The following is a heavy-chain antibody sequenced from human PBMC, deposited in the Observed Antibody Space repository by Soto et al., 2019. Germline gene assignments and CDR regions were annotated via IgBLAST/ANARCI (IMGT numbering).Heavy chain of an antibody. Sequence: PGGSLRLSCAASGFTFSSSWMTWVRQAPGKGLEWVANIKQDGSEKYYVDSVKGRFTISRDNAKNSLYLQVNSLRAEDTAVYYCARDKNWGSRHFDYWGQGILVTVSS. CDR1: GFTFSSSW. CDR2: IKQDGSEK. V-gene: IGHV3-7*03. CDR3: ARDKNWGSRHFDY. D-gene: IGHD7-27*01. J-gene: IGHJ4*02.